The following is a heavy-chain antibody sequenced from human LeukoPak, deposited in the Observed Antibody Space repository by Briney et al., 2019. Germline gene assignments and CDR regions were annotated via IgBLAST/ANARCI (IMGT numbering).Heavy chain of an antibody. Sequence: ASVKVSCKVSGYTLTELSMHWVRQAPGKGLEWMGGFDPEDGETIYAQKFQGKVTMTEDTSTDTAYMELSSLRSEDTAVYYCATAEPGIAAVGSWFDPWGQGTLVTVSS. D-gene: IGHD6-13*01. CDR1: GYTLTELS. J-gene: IGHJ5*02. V-gene: IGHV1-24*01. CDR3: ATAEPGIAAVGSWFDP. CDR2: FDPEDGET.